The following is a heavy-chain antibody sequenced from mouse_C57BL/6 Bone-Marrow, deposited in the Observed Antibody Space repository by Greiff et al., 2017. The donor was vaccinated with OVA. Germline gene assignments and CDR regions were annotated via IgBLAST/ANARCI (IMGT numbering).Heavy chain of an antibody. Sequence: EVMLVESGGGLVKPGGSLKLSCAASGFTFSSYAMSWVRQTPEKRLEWVATISDGGSYTYYPDNVKGRFTISRDNAKNNLYLQMSHLKSEDTAMYYCARKGVLLRFLYYAMDYWGQGTSVTVSS. V-gene: IGHV5-4*03. CDR3: ARKGVLLRFLYYAMDY. CDR2: ISDGGSYT. D-gene: IGHD1-1*01. J-gene: IGHJ4*01. CDR1: GFTFSSYA.